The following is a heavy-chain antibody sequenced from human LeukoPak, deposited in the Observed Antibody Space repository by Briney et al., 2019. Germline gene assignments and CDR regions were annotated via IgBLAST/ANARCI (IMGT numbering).Heavy chain of an antibody. CDR2: IYSGGST. D-gene: IGHD4-17*01. CDR3: VRGDYGDYTLFDY. J-gene: IGHJ4*02. CDR1: GFTVSSNY. V-gene: IGHV3-53*01. Sequence: PGGSLRLSCAASGFTVSSNYTSWVRQAPGKGLEWVSVIYSGGSTYYADSVKGRFTISRDNSKNTLYLQMNSLRAEDTAVYYCVRGDYGDYTLFDYWGQGTLVTVSS.